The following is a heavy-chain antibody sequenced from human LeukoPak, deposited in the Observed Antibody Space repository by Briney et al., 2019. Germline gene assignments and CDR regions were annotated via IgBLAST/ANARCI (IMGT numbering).Heavy chain of an antibody. Sequence: GGSLRLSCAASGFTFSSYAMSWVRQAPGKGLEWVSAISGSGGSTYYADSVKGRFTISRDNSKNTLYLQMNSLRAEDTAVYYCATQTFKGLGVMITFGGVIALDYWGQGTLVTVSS. D-gene: IGHD3-16*02. CDR1: GFTFSSYA. CDR3: ATQTFKGLGVMITFGGVIALDY. V-gene: IGHV3-23*01. J-gene: IGHJ4*02. CDR2: ISGSGGST.